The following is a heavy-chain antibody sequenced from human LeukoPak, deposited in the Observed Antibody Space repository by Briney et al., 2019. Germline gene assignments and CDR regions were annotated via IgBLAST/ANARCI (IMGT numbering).Heavy chain of an antibody. CDR1: GFTVSSNY. J-gene: IGHJ4*02. CDR3: AKDLLGMPEDDY. Sequence: GGSLRLSCAASGFTVSSNYMSWDRQAPGKGLEWVSVIYSGGSTYYADSVKGRFTISRDNSKNTLYLQMNSLRAEDTAVYYCAKDLLGMPEDDYWGQGTLVTVSS. V-gene: IGHV3-53*05. CDR2: IYSGGST. D-gene: IGHD7-27*01.